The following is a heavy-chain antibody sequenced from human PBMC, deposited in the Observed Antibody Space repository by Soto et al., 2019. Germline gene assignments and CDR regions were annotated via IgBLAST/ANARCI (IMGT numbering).Heavy chain of an antibody. CDR2: ISPSDGST. V-gene: IGHV1-46*01. Sequence: ASVKVSCKASRYTFTTYYVHWVRRAPGQGLDWMGIISPSDGSTSFAQKFQGRAAMTTDTSTSTVYMELSSLRSEDTALYYCARGFLGGSHGYHGAFDIWGQGTMVTVSS. D-gene: IGHD3-16*02. CDR3: ARGFLGGSHGYHGAFDI. J-gene: IGHJ3*02. CDR1: RYTFTTYY.